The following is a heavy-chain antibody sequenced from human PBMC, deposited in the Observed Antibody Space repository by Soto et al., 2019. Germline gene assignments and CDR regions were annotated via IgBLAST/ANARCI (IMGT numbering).Heavy chain of an antibody. CDR2: ISVSNSDT. V-gene: IGHV1-18*01. Sequence: QVQLVQSGAEVKKPGASVKVSCKASGYTFTTYGLSWVRQAPGQGLEWMGWISVSNSDTNYAQKNQGRATMTTDTSTSTAYMELRGLRSDDTAVYYCARDARYSSPDFWGQGTLVTVSS. CDR1: GYTFTTYG. CDR3: ARDARYSSPDF. D-gene: IGHD6-13*01. J-gene: IGHJ4*02.